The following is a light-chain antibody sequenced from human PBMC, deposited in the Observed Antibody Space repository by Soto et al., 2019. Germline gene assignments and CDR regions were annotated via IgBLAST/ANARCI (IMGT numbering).Light chain of an antibody. CDR3: SSYTSSTTLVV. V-gene: IGLV2-14*03. J-gene: IGLJ1*01. CDR1: SSDVGDYNY. Sequence: QSALTQPASVSGSPGQSITISCTGTSSDVGDYNYVSWYQQHPGKAPKLMIYDVSNRPSGISNRFSASKSGITASLTISGLQAEDEADYYCSSYTSSTTLVVFGTGTKVTVL. CDR2: DVS.